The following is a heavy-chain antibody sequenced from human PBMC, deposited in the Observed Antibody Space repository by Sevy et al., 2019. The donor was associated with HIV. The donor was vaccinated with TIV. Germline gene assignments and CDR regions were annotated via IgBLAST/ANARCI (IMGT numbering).Heavy chain of an antibody. J-gene: IGHJ5*02. CDR2: INESGIT. CDR3: ARSPPVVVVPGAPSWFDP. CDR1: DGSFSGYY. D-gene: IGHD2-2*01. Sequence: SETLSLTCAVHDGSFSGYYWNWIRQLPGKGLEWIGEINESGITYYNPSLKSRVNSSVDTSKKQFSLMLNSVTAVDSAVYFCARSPPVVVVPGAPSWFDPWGQGTLVTVSS. V-gene: IGHV4-34*01.